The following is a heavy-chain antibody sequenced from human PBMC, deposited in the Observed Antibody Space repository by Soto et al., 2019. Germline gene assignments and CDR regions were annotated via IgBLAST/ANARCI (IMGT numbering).Heavy chain of an antibody. D-gene: IGHD1-1*01. CDR1: SASIPGFY. CDR2: IYATGTT. Sequence: PSETLSLTCPVSSASIPGFYWSCIRPSAGKGLEWVGRIYATGTTDYNPSLKRGVMMTVTTSKKKSTLNFRSVTTPDTAAYNCVRDGTKTLRDWFDPWGRGISVTV. V-gene: IGHV4-4*07. J-gene: IGHJ5*02. CDR3: VRDGTKTLRDWFDP.